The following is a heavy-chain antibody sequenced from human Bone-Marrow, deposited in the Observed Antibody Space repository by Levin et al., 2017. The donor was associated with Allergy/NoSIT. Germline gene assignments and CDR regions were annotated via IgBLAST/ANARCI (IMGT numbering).Heavy chain of an antibody. J-gene: IGHJ4*02. CDR1: GFSLTTSGVG. V-gene: IGHV2-5*02. Sequence: SGPTLVKPTQTLTLTCTFSGFSLTTSGVGVGWIRQPPGKALEWLALIYWDDSKRYSPSLKNRLSITKDPSKNQVVLTMTNVDPLDTATYYCAQHYASGSYVLWEFYFDYWGQGTLVTVSS. CDR3: AQHYASGSYVLWEFYFDY. CDR2: IYWDDSK. D-gene: IGHD3-10*01.